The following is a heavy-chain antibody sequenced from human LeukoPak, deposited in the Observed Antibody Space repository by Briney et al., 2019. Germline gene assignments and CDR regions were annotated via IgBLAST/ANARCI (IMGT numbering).Heavy chain of an antibody. Sequence: ASVKVSCKASGGTFSSYAISWVRQAPGQGLEWMGGIIPIFATANYAQKFQGRVTITADESTSTAYMELSSLRSEDTAVYYCARDDFWSGYVYYYYGMDVWGQGTTVTVSS. V-gene: IGHV1-69*13. CDR2: IIPIFATA. D-gene: IGHD3-3*01. CDR3: ARDDFWSGYVYYYYGMDV. CDR1: GGTFSSYA. J-gene: IGHJ6*02.